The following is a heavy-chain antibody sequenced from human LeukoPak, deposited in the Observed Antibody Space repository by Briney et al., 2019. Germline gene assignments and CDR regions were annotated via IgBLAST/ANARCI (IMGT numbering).Heavy chain of an antibody. CDR1: GYSISGGYC. CDR3: VRDREGLTTGPPGY. CDR2: ISHSGST. Sequence: SETLSLTCTVSGYSISGGYCWGWIRQPPGKGLEWIGAISHSGSTYYSPSLESRVSISVDTSKNQFSLKLSSVTAADTAVYYCVRDREGLTTGPPGYWGQGTLVTVSS. V-gene: IGHV4-38-2*02. J-gene: IGHJ4*02. D-gene: IGHD4-17*01.